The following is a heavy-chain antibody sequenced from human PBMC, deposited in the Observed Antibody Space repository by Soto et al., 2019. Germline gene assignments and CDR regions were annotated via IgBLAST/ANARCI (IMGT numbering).Heavy chain of an antibody. CDR2: IYNSGST. D-gene: IGHD4-17*01. V-gene: IGHV4-61*01. CDR1: GGSVSTDNYY. J-gene: IGHJ4*02. CDR3: TRPHYGDYAFDY. Sequence: QVQLQESGPGQVKPSETLSLICTVSGGSVSTDNYYWSWIRQPPGKGLEWIGYIYNSGSTNYNPSLKSRVTISVDTSKNQFSLKLSSVIAADTAVYYCTRPHYGDYAFDYWGQGTLVTVSS.